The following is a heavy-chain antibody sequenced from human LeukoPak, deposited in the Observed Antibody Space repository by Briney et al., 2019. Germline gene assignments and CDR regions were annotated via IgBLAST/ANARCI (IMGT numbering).Heavy chain of an antibody. CDR2: ISSSSSHI. CDR3: ARYGVGATSMDY. V-gene: IGHV3-21*01. D-gene: IGHD1-26*01. Sequence: GGSLRLSCAASGFTFSSYSMNWVRQAPGKGLEWVSSISSSSSHIYYADSVKGRFTISRDNAKNSLYLQMNSLRAEDTAVYYCARYGVGATSMDYWGQGTLVTVSS. J-gene: IGHJ4*02. CDR1: GFTFSSYS.